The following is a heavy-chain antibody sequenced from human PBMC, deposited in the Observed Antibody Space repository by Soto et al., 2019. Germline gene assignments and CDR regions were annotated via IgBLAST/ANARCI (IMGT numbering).Heavy chain of an antibody. CDR2: IIPIFGTA. V-gene: IGHV1-69*01. CDR3: ARDPPPYCSSTSCLRPYGMDV. D-gene: IGHD2-2*01. J-gene: IGHJ6*02. Sequence: QVQLVQSGAEVKKPGSSVKVSCKASGGTFSSYAISWVRQAPGQGLEWMGGIIPIFGTANYAKKFQGRVTITADESTSKDYMELSSLRSEDTAVYYCARDPPPYCSSTSCLRPYGMDVWGQGTTVTVSS. CDR1: GGTFSSYA.